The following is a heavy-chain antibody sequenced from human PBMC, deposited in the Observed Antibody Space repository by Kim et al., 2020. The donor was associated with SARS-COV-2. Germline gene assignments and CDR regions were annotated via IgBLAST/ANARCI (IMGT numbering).Heavy chain of an antibody. J-gene: IGHJ4*02. CDR3: ARGPRIVGATVGDYFDY. CDR1: GGSISSGGYY. V-gene: IGHV4-31*03. CDR2: IYYSGST. D-gene: IGHD1-26*01. Sequence: SETLSLTCTVSGGSISSGGYYWSWIRQHPGKGLEWIGYIYYSGSTYYNPSLKSRVTISVDTSKNQFSLKLSSVTAADTAVYYCARGPRIVGATVGDYFDYWGQGTLVTVSS.